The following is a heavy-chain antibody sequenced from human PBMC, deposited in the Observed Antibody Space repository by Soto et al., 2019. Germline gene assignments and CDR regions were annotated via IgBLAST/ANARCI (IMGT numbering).Heavy chain of an antibody. J-gene: IGHJ4*02. Sequence: GGSLRLSCAVSGFSLRTYAMSWVRQAPGKGLEWVSTSSSSGGSTYFADSVKGRFTIYRDDSKNTLYLHLDSLRADDTAVYYCAKWPDSSGWPPLYVSYWGQGTLVTVSS. CDR1: GFSLRTYA. CDR2: SSSSGGST. CDR3: AKWPDSSGWPPLYVSY. V-gene: IGHV3-23*01. D-gene: IGHD6-19*01.